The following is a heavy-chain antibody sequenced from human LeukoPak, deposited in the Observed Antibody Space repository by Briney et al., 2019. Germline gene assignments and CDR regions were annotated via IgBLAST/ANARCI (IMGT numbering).Heavy chain of an antibody. D-gene: IGHD1-7*01. CDR2: IYPGDSDT. CDR3: ARGAAGTTPDYYYFGLDV. J-gene: IGHJ6*02. CDR1: GYRFTDYW. V-gene: IGHV5-51*01. Sequence: HGESLKISCKGSGYRFTDYWIGWVRRMPGKGLEWKGNIYPGDSDTRYSPSFQGQVTISADKSINTAHLQWSSLKASDAAMYYCARGAAGTTPDYYYFGLDVWGQGTTVRVSS.